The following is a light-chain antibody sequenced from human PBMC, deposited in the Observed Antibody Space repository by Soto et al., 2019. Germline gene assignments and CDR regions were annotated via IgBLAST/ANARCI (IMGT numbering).Light chain of an antibody. V-gene: IGKV3-15*01. J-gene: IGKJ4*01. Sequence: EIVMTQSPATLSVSPGETATLSCRASQSVGSAVAWYQHKPGQAPRLLIVGPSISATGVPGRLSGGGSGTEFTLTISSRQSEDFAVYYCQQYKNWPPLTFGGGTTVEIK. CDR2: GPS. CDR1: QSVGSA. CDR3: QQYKNWPPLT.